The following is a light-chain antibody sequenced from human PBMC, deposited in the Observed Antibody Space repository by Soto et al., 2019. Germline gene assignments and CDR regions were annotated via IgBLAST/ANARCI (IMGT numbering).Light chain of an antibody. Sequence: DIVMTQSPLSLPVTPGEPASISCRSSQSLLHSNGYNYLDWYLQKPGQSPQLLIYLGSNRASGVPDRFSGGGSGPDFTLKISRVEAEEFGVYYCMQALQTPPPFGEGTK. CDR3: MQALQTPPP. CDR2: LGS. J-gene: IGKJ4*01. CDR1: QSLLHSNGYNY. V-gene: IGKV2-28*01.